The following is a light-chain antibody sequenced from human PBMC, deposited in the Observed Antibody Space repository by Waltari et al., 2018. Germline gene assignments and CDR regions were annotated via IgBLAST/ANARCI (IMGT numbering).Light chain of an antibody. J-gene: IGKJ2*01. Sequence: DIQMTQSPSSLSGSVGDRVTIACRASRDIKDYLAWIQQKPGGAPKSLIYAVSTLHSGVPSRFIGSGSGTHFTLTITSLQREDFVTYYCQQYDSHPRTFGQGTRLDI. CDR3: QQYDSHPRT. CDR1: RDIKDY. V-gene: IGKV1-16*01. CDR2: AVS.